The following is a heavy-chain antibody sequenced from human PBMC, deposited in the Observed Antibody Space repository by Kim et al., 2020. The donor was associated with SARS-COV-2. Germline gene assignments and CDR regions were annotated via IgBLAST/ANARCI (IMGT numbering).Heavy chain of an antibody. CDR2: INHSGST. CDR1: GGSFSGYY. CDR3: ARGSDYYDSSGYYYFDY. J-gene: IGHJ4*02. D-gene: IGHD3-22*01. V-gene: IGHV4-34*01. Sequence: SETLSLTCAVYGGSFSGYYWSWIRQPPGKGLEWIGEINHSGSTNYNPSLKSRVTISVDTSKNQFSLKLSSLTAADTAVYYCARGSDYYDSSGYYYFDYWGQGTLVTVSS.